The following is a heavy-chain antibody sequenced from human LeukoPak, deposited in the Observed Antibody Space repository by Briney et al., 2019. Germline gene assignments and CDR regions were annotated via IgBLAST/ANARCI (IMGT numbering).Heavy chain of an antibody. Sequence: GASVKVSCKASGYTFSNYGISWVRQAPGQGLEWMGWISTNKGNTKSAQKNQGRVTMTTDTSTSTVHMELRSLRSDDTAVYYCATVPLPTEAGANYYYYGMDVWGQGTTVTVSS. J-gene: IGHJ6*02. V-gene: IGHV1-18*01. CDR2: ISTNKGNT. D-gene: IGHD2-15*01. CDR3: ATVPLPTEAGANYYYYGMDV. CDR1: GYTFSNYG.